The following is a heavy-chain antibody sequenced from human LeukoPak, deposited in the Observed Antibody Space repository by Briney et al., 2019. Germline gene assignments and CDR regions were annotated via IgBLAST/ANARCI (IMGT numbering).Heavy chain of an antibody. CDR3: ARAPSMIDDESLLFAY. J-gene: IGHJ4*02. CDR1: GGSISSSSYY. V-gene: IGHV4-39*01. Sequence: KPSETLSLTCTVSGGSISSSSYYWGWIRQPPGKGREWIGSIYYSGSTYYNPSLKSRFTISVDTSKNQFSLKLSSVTAADTAVYYCARAPSMIDDESLLFAYWGQGTLVTVSS. D-gene: IGHD3-22*01. CDR2: IYYSGST.